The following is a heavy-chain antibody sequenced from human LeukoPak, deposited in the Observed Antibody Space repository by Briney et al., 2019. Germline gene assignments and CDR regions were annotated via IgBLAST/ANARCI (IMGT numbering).Heavy chain of an antibody. J-gene: IGHJ4*02. V-gene: IGHV4-4*02. CDR2: IYHSGST. D-gene: IGHD3-3*01. Sequence: SGTLSLTCAVSGGSIISTNWWTWVRQPPGKGLEWIGEIYHSGSTDYNPPLKSRVTMSVDKSKNQFSLKVSSVTAADTAVYYCAGRISDFSSDYWGQGTLVTVSS. CDR3: AGRISDFSSDY. CDR1: GGSIISTNW.